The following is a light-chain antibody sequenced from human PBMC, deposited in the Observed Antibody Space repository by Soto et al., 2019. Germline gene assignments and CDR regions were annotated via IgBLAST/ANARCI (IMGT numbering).Light chain of an antibody. V-gene: IGKV3-11*01. CDR3: QQRSNWPPLT. CDR1: QSVSSY. CDR2: DAS. Sequence: EIVLTQSPGTLSLSPGEIATLSCSASQSVSSYLAWYQQKPGQAPRLLIYDASNRATGIPARFSGSGSGTDFTLTISSLEPEDFAVYYCQQRSNWPPLTFGGGTKVDIK. J-gene: IGKJ4*01.